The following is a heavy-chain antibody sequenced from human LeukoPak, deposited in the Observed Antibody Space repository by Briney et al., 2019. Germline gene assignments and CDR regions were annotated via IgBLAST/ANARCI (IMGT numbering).Heavy chain of an antibody. D-gene: IGHD2-21*02. Sequence: SETLSLTCTVSGGSISSSYWSWIRQPPGEGLEYIGYIYYSGNTNYNPSLKSRVTLSMDRSNNQFSLRMSSATAADTAVYYCARLVVVTHTGRNWFDSWGQGTLVTVSS. CDR1: GGSISSSY. CDR2: IYYSGNT. V-gene: IGHV4-59*01. CDR3: ARLVVVTHTGRNWFDS. J-gene: IGHJ5*01.